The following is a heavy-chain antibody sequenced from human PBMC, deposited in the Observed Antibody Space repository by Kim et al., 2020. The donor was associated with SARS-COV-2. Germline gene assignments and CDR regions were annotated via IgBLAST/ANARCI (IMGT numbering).Heavy chain of an antibody. J-gene: IGHJ4*02. D-gene: IGHD6-13*01. Sequence: GGSLRLSCAASGFTFSSYWMHWVRQAPGKGLVWVSRINSDGSSTSYADSVKGRFTISRDNAKNTLYLQMNRLRAEDTAVYYCARARSNGDSSSWDYYFDYWGQGTLVTVSS. CDR3: ARARSNGDSSSWDYYFDY. CDR2: INSDGSST. CDR1: GFTFSSYW. V-gene: IGHV3-74*01.